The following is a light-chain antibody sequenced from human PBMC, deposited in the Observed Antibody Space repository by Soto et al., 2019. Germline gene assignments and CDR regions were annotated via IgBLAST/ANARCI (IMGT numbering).Light chain of an antibody. CDR1: QSISSN. Sequence: EIVMTQSPATLSVSPGERATLSCRASQSISSNLAWYQQKPGQAPRLLIYGASTRATGIPARFSGSGSGTEFTLTISSLQSGDFAVYYCQQYNFWPWTFGQGTKVDIK. J-gene: IGKJ1*01. V-gene: IGKV3-15*01. CDR3: QQYNFWPWT. CDR2: GAS.